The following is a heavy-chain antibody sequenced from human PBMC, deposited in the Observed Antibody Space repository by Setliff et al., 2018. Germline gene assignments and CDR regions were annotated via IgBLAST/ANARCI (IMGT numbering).Heavy chain of an antibody. V-gene: IGHV7-4-1*02. D-gene: IGHD3-10*01. CDR1: GYTFIDYG. Sequence: RASVKVSCKASGYTFIDYGMSWVRQAPGQSLEWMGWINTHTGNPTYAQGFTGRSVFSLDTSVSTAYLQISSLRAEDTAIYYCARASRFGTTMWRGDYYMDVWGKGTTVTVSS. CDR3: ARASRFGTTMWRGDYYMDV. J-gene: IGHJ6*03. CDR2: INTHTGNP.